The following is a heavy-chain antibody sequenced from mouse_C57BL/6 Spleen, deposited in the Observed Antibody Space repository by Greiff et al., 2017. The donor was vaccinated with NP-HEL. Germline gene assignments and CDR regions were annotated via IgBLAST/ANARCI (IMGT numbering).Heavy chain of an antibody. CDR1: GYAFTNYL. J-gene: IGHJ3*01. D-gene: IGHD1-1*01. CDR2: INPGSGGT. V-gene: IGHV1-54*01. Sequence: QVQLKESGAELVRPGTSVKVSCKASGYAFTNYLIEWVKQRPGQGLEWIGVINPGSGGTNYNEKFKGKATLTADKSSSTAYMQLSSLTSEDSAVYFCARDYYGSRAYWGQGTLVTVSA. CDR3: ARDYYGSRAY.